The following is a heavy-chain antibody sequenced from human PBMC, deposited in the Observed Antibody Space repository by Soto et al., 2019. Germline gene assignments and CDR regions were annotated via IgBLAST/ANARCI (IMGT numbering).Heavy chain of an antibody. CDR1: GGSISSSSYY. CDR3: ARLPRIAARDRVRFHGQEFDY. Sequence: QLQLQESGPGLVKPSETLSLTCTVSGGSISSSSYYWGWIRQPPGKGLEWIGSIYYSGSTYYNPSLKSRVTISVDTSKNQFSLKLSSVTAADTAVYYCARLPRIAARDRVRFHGQEFDYWGQGTLVTVSS. J-gene: IGHJ4*02. V-gene: IGHV4-39*01. D-gene: IGHD6-6*01. CDR2: IYYSGST.